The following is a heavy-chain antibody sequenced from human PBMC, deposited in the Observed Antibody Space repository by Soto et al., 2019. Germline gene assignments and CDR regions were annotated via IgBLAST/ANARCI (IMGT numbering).Heavy chain of an antibody. V-gene: IGHV3-23*01. Sequence: GGSLRLSCAASGFTFSSYAMSWVRQAPGKGLEWVSAISGSGGSTYYADSVKGRFTISRDNSKNTLYLQMNSLRAEDTAVYYCAGGGYWCSSTSCYGIEDYWGQGTLVTVSS. CDR2: ISGSGGST. D-gene: IGHD2-2*01. CDR1: GFTFSSYA. CDR3: AGGGYWCSSTSCYGIEDY. J-gene: IGHJ4*02.